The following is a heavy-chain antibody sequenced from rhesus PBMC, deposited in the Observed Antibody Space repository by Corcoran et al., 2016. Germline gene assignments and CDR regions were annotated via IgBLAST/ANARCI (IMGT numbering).Heavy chain of an antibody. Sequence: QVQLQESGPGLVKPSETLSLTCAVSGYSISSGYGWGWFRQPPGKGLEWIGQINGGSGSSYYNPSLKSRVTVSKDTSKNQFSLKLSSVTAADTAMYYCATDRDYHFAYWGQGVLVTVSS. V-gene: IGHV4-127*01. CDR1: GYSISSGYG. CDR3: ATDRDYHFAY. CDR2: INGGSGSS. D-gene: IGHD4-11*01. J-gene: IGHJ4*01.